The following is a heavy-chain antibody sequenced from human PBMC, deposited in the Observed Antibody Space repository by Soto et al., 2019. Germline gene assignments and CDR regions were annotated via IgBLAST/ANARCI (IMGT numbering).Heavy chain of an antibody. CDR1: GGSISSSSYY. Sequence: SETLSLTCTVSGGSISSSSYYWGWIRQPPGKGLEWIGSIYYSGSTYYNPSLKSRVTISVDTSKNQFFLKLSSVTAADTAVYYCARTRYSYGSDYYYGMDVWGQGTTVTVSS. V-gene: IGHV4-39*01. J-gene: IGHJ6*02. CDR2: IYYSGST. CDR3: ARTRYSYGSDYYYGMDV. D-gene: IGHD5-18*01.